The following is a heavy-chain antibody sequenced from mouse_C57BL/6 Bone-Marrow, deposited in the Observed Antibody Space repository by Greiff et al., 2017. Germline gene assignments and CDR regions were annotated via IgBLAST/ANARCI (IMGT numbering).Heavy chain of an antibody. J-gene: IGHJ4*01. D-gene: IGHD1-1*01. CDR2: ISSGGSYT. V-gene: IGHV5-6*02. CDR3: ASRYYGSSYAMDY. Sequence: EVKVVESGGDLVKPGGSLKLSCAASGFTFSSYGMSWVRQTPDKRLEWVATISSGGSYTYYPDSVKGRFTISRDNAKNTLYLQMSSLKSEDTAMYYCASRYYGSSYAMDYWGQGTSVTVSS. CDR1: GFTFSSYG.